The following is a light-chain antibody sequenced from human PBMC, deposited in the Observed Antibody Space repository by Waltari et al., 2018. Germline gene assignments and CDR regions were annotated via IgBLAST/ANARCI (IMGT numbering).Light chain of an antibody. Sequence: DIQMTQSPSSLSASVGDRVTITCRASQSITNYLNWYQQKPGKAPKLLIYAASSLQSGVPSRFSGSGSGTDFTLTISSLQPEDFATYFCQQSYSTPWTFVQGTKVEIK. CDR3: QQSYSTPWT. V-gene: IGKV1-39*01. CDR1: QSITNY. CDR2: AAS. J-gene: IGKJ1*01.